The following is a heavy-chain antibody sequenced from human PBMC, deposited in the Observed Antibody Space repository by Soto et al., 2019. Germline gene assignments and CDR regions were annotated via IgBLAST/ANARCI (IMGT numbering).Heavy chain of an antibody. J-gene: IGHJ1*01. Sequence: PSETLSLTCTVSGGSISTYWWSWIRQPPRKGLEWIGYIYYSGSTNYNPSLKSRDTISVDTSKNQFSLKLSSVTAADTAVYYCARPGPVYYYDSPAYFQHWGQGTLVTVSS. D-gene: IGHD3-22*01. CDR2: IYYSGST. CDR3: ARPGPVYYYDSPAYFQH. CDR1: GGSISTYW. V-gene: IGHV4-59*08.